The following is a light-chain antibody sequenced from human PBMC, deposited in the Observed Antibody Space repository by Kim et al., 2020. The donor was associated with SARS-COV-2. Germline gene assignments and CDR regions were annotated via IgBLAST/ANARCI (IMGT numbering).Light chain of an antibody. J-gene: IGKJ2*01. CDR1: QSISNY. Sequence: SATGGDRVTITSRASQSISNYLHWYQQKAGKAPKLLIYAASSLQFGVPARFSGGGSGTDFTLTISSLQPEDFATYYCQQSFSTPYTFGQGTKLEI. CDR2: AAS. CDR3: QQSFSTPYT. V-gene: IGKV1-39*01.